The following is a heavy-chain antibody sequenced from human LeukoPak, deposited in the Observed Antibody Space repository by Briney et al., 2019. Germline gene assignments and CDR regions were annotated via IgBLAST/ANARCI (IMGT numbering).Heavy chain of an antibody. J-gene: IGHJ3*02. Sequence: GGSLRLSCAASGFTFSSYGMHWVRQAPGKGLEWVAVIWYDGSNKYYADSVKGRFTISRDNSKNTLYLQMNSLRAEDTAMYYCARDDTYYDILTGYALGSSDAFDIWGQGTMVTVSS. CDR3: ARDDTYYDILTGYALGSSDAFDI. CDR1: GFTFSSYG. V-gene: IGHV3-33*01. D-gene: IGHD3-9*01. CDR2: IWYDGSNK.